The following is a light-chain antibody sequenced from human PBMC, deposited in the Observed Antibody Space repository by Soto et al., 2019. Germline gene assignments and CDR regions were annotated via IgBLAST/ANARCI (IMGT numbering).Light chain of an antibody. J-gene: IGKJ5*01. V-gene: IGKV3D-20*01. CDR2: DAS. CDR3: QQYGSSPRIT. CDR1: QSVSSY. Sequence: VVLSQSPATLSLSPGDAATLSCGASQSVSSYLAWYQQKPGQAPRLLIYDASNRATGIPARFSGSGSGTDFTLTISRLEPEDFAVYYCQQYGSSPRITFGQGTLLEIK.